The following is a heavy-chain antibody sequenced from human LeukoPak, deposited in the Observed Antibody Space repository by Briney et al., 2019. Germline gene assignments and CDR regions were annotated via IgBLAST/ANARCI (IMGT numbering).Heavy chain of an antibody. CDR3: ARASRYCSSTSCYPKY. D-gene: IGHD2-2*01. V-gene: IGHV3-74*01. Sequence: YPGGSLRLSCAASGFTFSSYWMHWVRQAPGKGLVWVSRINSDGSSTSYADSVKGRFTISRDNAKNTLYLQMNSLRAEDTAVYYCARASRYCSSTSCYPKYWGQGTLVTVSS. CDR1: GFTFSSYW. CDR2: INSDGSST. J-gene: IGHJ4*02.